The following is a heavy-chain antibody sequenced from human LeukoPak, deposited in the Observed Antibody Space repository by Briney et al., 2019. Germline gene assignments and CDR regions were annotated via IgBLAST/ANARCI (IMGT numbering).Heavy chain of an antibody. D-gene: IGHD1-20*01. V-gene: IGHV3-21*01. CDR2: ISSSSSSYI. Sequence: GGSLRLSCTASGFTFSDYTMNWVRQAPGKGLEWVSSISSSSSSYIYNADSVKGRFTISRDNADNSLYLQMNSLRAEDTAVYYCARQQITATLGVALDIWGQGTMVTVSS. J-gene: IGHJ3*02. CDR3: ARQQITATLGVALDI. CDR1: GFTFSDYT.